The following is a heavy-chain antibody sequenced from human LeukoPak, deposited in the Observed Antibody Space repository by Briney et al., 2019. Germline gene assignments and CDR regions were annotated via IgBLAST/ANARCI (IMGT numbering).Heavy chain of an antibody. CDR2: IYPTGST. V-gene: IGHV4-4*07. Sequence: PSETLSLTCTVSGGSISSYYWNWIRQPAGKRLEWVGRIYPTGSTNYNPSLKSRVTMSVDPSKNQFSLSLTSVTAADTAVYYCARRNWYFDLWGRGTLVTVSS. J-gene: IGHJ2*01. CDR1: GGSISSYY. CDR3: ARRNWYFDL.